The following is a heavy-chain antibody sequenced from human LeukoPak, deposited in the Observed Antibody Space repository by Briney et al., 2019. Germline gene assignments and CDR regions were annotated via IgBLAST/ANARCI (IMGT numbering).Heavy chain of an antibody. J-gene: IGHJ4*02. CDR3: ARDGPGIAAAGMFDY. V-gene: IGHV1-69*05. CDR1: GGTFSSYA. Sequence: LVKVSCKASGGTFSSYAISWVRQAPGQGLEWMGRIIPIFGTANYAQKFQGRVTITTDESTSTAYMELSSLRSEDTAVYYCARDGPGIAAAGMFDYWGQGTLVTVSS. CDR2: IIPIFGTA. D-gene: IGHD6-13*01.